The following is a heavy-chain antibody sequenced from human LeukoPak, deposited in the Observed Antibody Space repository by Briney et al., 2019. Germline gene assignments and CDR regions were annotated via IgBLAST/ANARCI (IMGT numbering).Heavy chain of an antibody. Sequence: SETLSLTCTVSGGSISTYYWSWLRQPPGKGLEWIGYIYYSGSTNYNPSLKSRVTLSVDTSKNQFSLNLSSVTAADTAVYYCARAPQYYDSSGYYYYYMDVWGKGTTVTVSS. CDR2: IYYSGST. D-gene: IGHD3-22*01. V-gene: IGHV4-59*01. J-gene: IGHJ6*03. CDR1: GGSISTYY. CDR3: ARAPQYYDSSGYYYYYMDV.